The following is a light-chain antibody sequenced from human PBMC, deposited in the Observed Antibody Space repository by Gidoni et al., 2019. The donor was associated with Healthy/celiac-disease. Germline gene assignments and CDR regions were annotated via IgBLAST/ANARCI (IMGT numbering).Light chain of an antibody. J-gene: IGKJ5*01. V-gene: IGKV1-33*01. CDR1: QDSSNY. Sequence: DIQMTQSPSSLSASVGDRVTITCQASQDSSNYLNWYQQKPGQAPKLLIYDASNLEAGVPSWFGRGGSGADFTFTISILQPEVIATYCYQQYNNLPSFTFGQGTRLEIK. CDR2: DAS. CDR3: QQYNNLPSFT.